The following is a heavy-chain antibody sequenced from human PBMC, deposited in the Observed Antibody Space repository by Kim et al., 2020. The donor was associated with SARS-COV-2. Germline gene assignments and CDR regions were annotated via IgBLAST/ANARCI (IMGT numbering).Heavy chain of an antibody. D-gene: IGHD6-13*01. J-gene: IGHJ4*02. CDR1: GFTFSSYG. CDR3: ASVLSSSWSIDY. Sequence: GGSLRLSCTASGFTFSSYGMHWVRQAPGKGLEWVAVIWYDGSNKYYADSVKGRFTISRDNSKNTLYLQMNSLRAEDTAMYYCASVLSSSWSIDYWGEGTL. V-gene: IGHV3-33*01. CDR2: IWYDGSNK.